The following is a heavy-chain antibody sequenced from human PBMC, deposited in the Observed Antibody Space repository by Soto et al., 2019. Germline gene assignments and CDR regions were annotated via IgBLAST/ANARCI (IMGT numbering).Heavy chain of an antibody. V-gene: IGHV3-7*04. Sequence: PGGSLRLSCAVSGFTFSAYWMSWIRQAPGKGLEWVAVLNYDGSGTYYVDSVRGRFSISRDNTKNSLYLQMNSLRVEDTAVYFCARGGGHNLEYWGQGALVTVSS. CDR1: GFTFSAYW. J-gene: IGHJ4*02. CDR3: ARGGGHNLEY. D-gene: IGHD2-15*01. CDR2: LNYDGSGT.